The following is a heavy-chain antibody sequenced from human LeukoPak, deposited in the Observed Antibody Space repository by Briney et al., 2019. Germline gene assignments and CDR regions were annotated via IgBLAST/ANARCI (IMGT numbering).Heavy chain of an antibody. D-gene: IGHD6-19*01. V-gene: IGHV3-23*01. CDR2: ISGSGGTT. CDR1: GFTFSSYA. CDR3: AKVLGRSGWQTDY. Sequence: SGPSLRLSCAASGFTFSSYAMTWVRHAAGEGLEWVSAISGSGGTTYYADSVNGRFTISRENSKNTVYLQMDSLRAEDTAVYFCAKVLGRSGWQTDYWGQGTLVTVSS. J-gene: IGHJ4*02.